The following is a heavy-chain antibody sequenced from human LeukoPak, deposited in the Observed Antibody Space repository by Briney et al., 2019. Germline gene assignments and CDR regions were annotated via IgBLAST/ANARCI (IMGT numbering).Heavy chain of an antibody. J-gene: IGHJ4*02. CDR1: GGSISSSSYY. Sequence: SETLSLTCTVSGGSISSSSYYWGWIRQPPGKGPEWIGSIYYSGSTYYNPSLKSRVTISVDTSKNQFSLKLSSVTAADTAVYYCARATYDYVCGSFMYYFAYWGQGTLVTVSS. V-gene: IGHV4-39*01. CDR3: ARATYDYVCGSFMYYFAY. D-gene: IGHD3-16*01. CDR2: IYYSGST.